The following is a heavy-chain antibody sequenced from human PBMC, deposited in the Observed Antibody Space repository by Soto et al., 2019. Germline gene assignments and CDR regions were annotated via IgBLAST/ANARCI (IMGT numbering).Heavy chain of an antibody. V-gene: IGHV4-31*01. D-gene: IGHD3-10*01. Sequence: PSETLSLTCTVSGGSISSGGYYWSWIRQHPGKGLEWIGYIYYSGSTYYNPSLKSQVTISVDTSKNQIYLKLRSVTAADTAVYYCARVFGFGGMDVWGQGTTVTV. CDR1: GGSISSGGYY. J-gene: IGHJ6*02. CDR2: IYYSGST. CDR3: ARVFGFGGMDV.